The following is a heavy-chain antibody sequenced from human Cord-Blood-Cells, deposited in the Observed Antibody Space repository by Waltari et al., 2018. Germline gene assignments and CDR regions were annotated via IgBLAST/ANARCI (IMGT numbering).Heavy chain of an antibody. CDR3: AVGADY. D-gene: IGHD1-26*01. CDR2: IYLGGST. V-gene: IGHV3-53*01. CDR1: GFTVSSNY. Sequence: EVRLVESGGGLIQPGGCLRRSCAGSGFTVSSNYMSWVRLAPGQGLEWVSVIYLGGSTYYADSVKGRFTISRDNSKNTLYLQMNSLRAEDTAVYYCAVGADYWGQGTLVTVSS. J-gene: IGHJ4*02.